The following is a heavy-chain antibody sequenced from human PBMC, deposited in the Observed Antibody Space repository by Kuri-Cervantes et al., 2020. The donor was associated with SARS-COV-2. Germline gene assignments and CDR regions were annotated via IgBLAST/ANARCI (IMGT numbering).Heavy chain of an antibody. CDR1: GFIFSRYS. J-gene: IGHJ3*02. V-gene: IGHV3-30*02. CDR2: IRYDGSNK. Sequence: LSLTCAASGFIFSRYSMNWVRQAPGKGLEWVAFIRYDGSNKYYADSVKGRFTISRDNSKNTLYLQMNSLRAEDTAVYYCAKVDYCSGGSCYPGGAFDIWGQGTMVTVSS. CDR3: AKVDYCSGGSCYPGGAFDI. D-gene: IGHD2-15*01.